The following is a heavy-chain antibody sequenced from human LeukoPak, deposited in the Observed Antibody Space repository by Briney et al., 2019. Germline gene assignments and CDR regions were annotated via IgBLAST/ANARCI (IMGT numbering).Heavy chain of an antibody. CDR2: IIPIFGTA. J-gene: IGHJ6*04. V-gene: IGHV1-69*13. CDR1: GGTFSSYA. D-gene: IGHD3-9*01. CDR3: ASDILTGNYYYYGMDV. Sequence: ASVKVSCKASGGTFSSYAVSWVRQAPGQGLEWMGGIIPIFGTANYAQKFQGRDTITANESTSTAYMELSSLRSEDTAVYYCASDILTGNYYYYGMDVWGKGTTVTVSS.